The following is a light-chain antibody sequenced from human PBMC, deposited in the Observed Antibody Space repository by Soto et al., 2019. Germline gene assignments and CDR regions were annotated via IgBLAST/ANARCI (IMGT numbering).Light chain of an antibody. CDR2: DAS. J-gene: IGKJ1*01. CDR1: QRISND. V-gene: IGKV3-15*01. CDR3: QQYDDWPPT. Sequence: EVLMTQSPATLSVSPGERAILSCRASQRISNDLAWYQQKAGQAPRLLIYDASTRATGIPARFSGSGSGTEFTLTISSLQSEDFAVYYCQQYDDWPPTFGQGTKVDIK.